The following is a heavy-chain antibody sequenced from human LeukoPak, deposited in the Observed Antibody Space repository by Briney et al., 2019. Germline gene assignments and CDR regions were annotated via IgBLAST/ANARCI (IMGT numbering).Heavy chain of an antibody. V-gene: IGHV1-18*01. CDR1: GYTFTSYG. Sequence: ASVKVSCKASGYTFTSYGISWVRQAPGQGLEWMGWISAYNGNTNYAQKLQGRVTMTTDTSTSTAYMELRSLRSDDTAVYYCARDQYYDILTGYYKGKNFDYWGQGTLVTVSS. J-gene: IGHJ4*02. D-gene: IGHD3-9*01. CDR3: ARDQYYDILTGYYKGKNFDY. CDR2: ISAYNGNT.